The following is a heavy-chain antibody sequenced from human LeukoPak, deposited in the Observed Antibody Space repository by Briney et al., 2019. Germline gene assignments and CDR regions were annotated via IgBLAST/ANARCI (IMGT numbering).Heavy chain of an antibody. Sequence: PSETLSLTCTVSGGSISSGSYYWSWIRQPAGKGLEWIGRIYTSGSTNYNPSLKSRVTMSVDTSKSQFSLKLSSVTAADTAIYYCARDHLYSSGWFDYWGQGTQVTVSS. CDR2: IYTSGST. J-gene: IGHJ4*02. CDR1: GGSISSGSYY. CDR3: ARDHLYSSGWFDY. V-gene: IGHV4-61*02. D-gene: IGHD6-19*01.